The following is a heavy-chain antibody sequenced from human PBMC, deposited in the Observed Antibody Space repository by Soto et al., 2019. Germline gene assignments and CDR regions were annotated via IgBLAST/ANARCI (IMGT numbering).Heavy chain of an antibody. CDR2: IYYSGST. D-gene: IGHD3-16*01. CDR1: GGSISSYY. Sequence: SETLSLTCTVSGGSISSYYWSWIRRPPGKGLEWIGYIYYSGSTNYNPSLKSRVTISVDTSKNQFSLKLSSVTAADTAVYYCARHHDHYANWFDPWGQGTLVTVSS. J-gene: IGHJ5*02. V-gene: IGHV4-59*08. CDR3: ARHHDHYANWFDP.